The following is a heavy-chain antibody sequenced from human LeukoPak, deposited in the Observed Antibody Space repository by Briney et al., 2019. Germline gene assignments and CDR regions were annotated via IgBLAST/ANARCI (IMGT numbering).Heavy chain of an antibody. CDR3: ARNKRRFDQ. CDR2: ISNRGFST. CDR1: GFNISDHY. J-gene: IGHJ4*02. V-gene: IGHV3-11*01. Sequence: GGSLRLSRAASGFNISDHYMSWIRQAPGRGLEWVSYISNRGFSTYYADSVKGRFTITRDNTKNSLYLEMKSLRVEATAVYYCARNKRRFDQWGQGTVVTVSS.